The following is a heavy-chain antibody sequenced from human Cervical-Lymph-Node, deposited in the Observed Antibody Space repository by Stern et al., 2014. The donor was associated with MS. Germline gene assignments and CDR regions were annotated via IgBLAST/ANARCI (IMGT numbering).Heavy chain of an antibody. J-gene: IGHJ4*02. CDR3: ARGHSAFDY. CDR1: GFTFSSYG. CDR2: IWYDGSNK. Sequence: VQLVESGGGVVQPGRSLRLSCAASGFTFSSYGMHWVRQAPGTGLEWVAVIWYDGSNKYYADSVKGRFTISRDNSKNTLYLQMNSLRAEDTAVYYCARGHSAFDYWGQGTLVTVSS. D-gene: IGHD3-10*01. V-gene: IGHV3-33*01.